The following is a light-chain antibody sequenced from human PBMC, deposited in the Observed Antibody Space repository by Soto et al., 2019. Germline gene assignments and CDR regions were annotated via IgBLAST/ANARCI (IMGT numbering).Light chain of an antibody. CDR1: SGHSNYA. J-gene: IGLJ2*01. CDR2: INSDGSH. V-gene: IGLV4-69*01. CDR3: QTWGSGVQGI. Sequence: QLVLTQSPSASASLGASVKLTCTLSSGHSNYAIAWHQQQPEKGPRYLMKINSDGSHNKGDGIPDRFSGFSSGAERYLTISSLQSEDEADYYCQTWGSGVQGIFGGGTKLTVL.